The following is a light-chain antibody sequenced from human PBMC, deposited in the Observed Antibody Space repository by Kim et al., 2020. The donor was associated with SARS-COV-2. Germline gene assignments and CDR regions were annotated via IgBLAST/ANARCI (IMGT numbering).Light chain of an antibody. J-gene: IGLJ2*01. V-gene: IGLV3-1*01. CDR3: QAWDSSVV. CDR1: KLGDKY. Sequence: VSPAQTASITCSGDKLGDKYACWYQQKPGQSPVLVIYQDSKRPSGIPERFSGSNSGNTATLTISGTQAMDEADYYCQAWDSSVVFGGGTQLTVL. CDR2: QDS.